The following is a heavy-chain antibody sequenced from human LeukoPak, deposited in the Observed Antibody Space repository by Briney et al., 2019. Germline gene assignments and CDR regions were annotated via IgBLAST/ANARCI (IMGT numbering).Heavy chain of an antibody. J-gene: IGHJ4*02. CDR3: ARGGGGDMNGYDPFDY. Sequence: GASVKVSCKASGYTFTSYDINWVRQATGQGLEWMGWMNPNSGNTGYAQKFQGRVTMTRSTSISTAYMELSSLRSEDTAVYYCARGGGGDMNGYDPFDYWGQGTLVTVSS. V-gene: IGHV1-8*01. D-gene: IGHD5-12*01. CDR1: GYTFTSYD. CDR2: MNPNSGNT.